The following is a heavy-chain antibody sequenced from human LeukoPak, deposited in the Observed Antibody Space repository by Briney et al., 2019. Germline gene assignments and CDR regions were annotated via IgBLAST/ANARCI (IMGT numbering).Heavy chain of an antibody. CDR3: ASAPRMRYFDWLSSPFDY. J-gene: IGHJ4*02. V-gene: IGHV1-46*01. CDR1: GYTFTSYY. D-gene: IGHD3-9*01. Sequence: ASVKVSCKASGYTFTSYYMHWVRQAPGQGLEWMGIINPSGGSTSYAQKFQGRVTMTRDTSTSTVYMELSSLRSEDTAVYYCASAPRMRYFDWLSSPFDYWGQGTLVTVSS. CDR2: INPSGGST.